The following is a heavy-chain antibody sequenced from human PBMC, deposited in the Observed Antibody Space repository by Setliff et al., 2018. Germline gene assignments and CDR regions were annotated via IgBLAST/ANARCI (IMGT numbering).Heavy chain of an antibody. J-gene: IGHJ3*02. CDR1: GYTFAKYG. D-gene: IGHD2-2*01. CDR2: ISGYNGYT. Sequence: ASVMVSCKAFGYTFAKYGTSWVRQAPGQGLEWMGWISGYNGYTVYAQKPQGRVTLTTDTSTGTAYMEVRSLRSDDSAQYYCVRDRAAIVVGPPTAAFDIWGQGTMVTVSS. CDR3: VRDRAAIVVGPPTAAFDI. V-gene: IGHV1-18*01.